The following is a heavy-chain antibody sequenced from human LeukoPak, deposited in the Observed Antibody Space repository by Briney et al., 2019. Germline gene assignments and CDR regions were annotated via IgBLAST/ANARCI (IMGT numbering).Heavy chain of an antibody. Sequence: ASVKVSCKASGYTFTSNYIHWVRQAPGQGLEWMGITHPRGGSARYAQRFQGRVTMTRDTSTSTVYMELSRLRSEDTAVYYCARHFANYYDTSGDALDIWGQGTMVTVSS. CDR3: ARHFANYYDTSGDALDI. CDR1: GYTFTSNY. V-gene: IGHV1-46*01. J-gene: IGHJ3*02. CDR2: THPRGGSA. D-gene: IGHD3-22*01.